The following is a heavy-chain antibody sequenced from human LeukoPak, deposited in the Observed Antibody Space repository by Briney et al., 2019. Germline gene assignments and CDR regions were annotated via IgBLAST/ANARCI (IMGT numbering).Heavy chain of an antibody. CDR2: ISVYNGNT. CDR3: ARLWALDPFDY. J-gene: IGHJ4*02. V-gene: IGHV1-18*01. D-gene: IGHD3-16*01. CDR1: GYTFTSYG. Sequence: ASVKVSCKASGYTFTSYGISRVRQAPGQGLEWMGWISVYNGNTNYAQNLQGRVTMTTDTSTSTAYMELRSLRSDDTAVYYCARLWALDPFDYWGQGTLVTVSS.